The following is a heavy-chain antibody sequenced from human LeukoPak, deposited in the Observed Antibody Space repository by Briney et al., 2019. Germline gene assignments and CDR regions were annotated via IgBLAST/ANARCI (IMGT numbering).Heavy chain of an antibody. D-gene: IGHD1-26*01. CDR3: ARGRRIVGASEFDP. J-gene: IGHJ5*02. CDR2: ISSSSSTI. CDR1: GFSFSSYE. Sequence: GGSLRLSCAASGFSFSSYEMNWVRQAPGKGLEWVSYISSSSSTIYYADSVKGRFTMSRDNAKKSLYLQMNSLRAEDTAVYYCARGRRIVGASEFDPWGQGTLVTVSS. V-gene: IGHV3-48*01.